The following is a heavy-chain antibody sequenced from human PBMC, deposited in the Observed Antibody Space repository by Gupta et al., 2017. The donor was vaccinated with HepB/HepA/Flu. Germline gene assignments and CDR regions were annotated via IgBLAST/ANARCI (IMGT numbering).Heavy chain of an antibody. CDR1: GFTFSRNW. V-gene: IGHV3-74*01. CDR3: VREWSDSGWYFDL. D-gene: IGHD6-19*01. Sequence: EVQLVESGGGLAYPGGSLRLPCLASGFTFSRNWMHWVRQVPGKGLVWVARINRDGTSIDFADSVKGRFTISRDNAKNTVDLHMTSLRDEDTAIYYCVREWSDSGWYFDLWGRGTLVTVSS. J-gene: IGHJ2*01. CDR2: INRDGTSI.